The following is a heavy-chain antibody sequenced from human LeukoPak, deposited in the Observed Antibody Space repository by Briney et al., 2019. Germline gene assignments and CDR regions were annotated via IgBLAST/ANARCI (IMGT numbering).Heavy chain of an antibody. D-gene: IGHD5-24*01. J-gene: IGHJ4*02. CDR3: ARASMATVDDYFDY. CDR1: GGSISSYY. CDR2: IYYSGST. Sequence: PSETLSLTCTVSGGSISSYYWSWIRQPPGKGLEWIGYIYYSGSTNYNPSLKSRVTISVDTSKNQFSLKLSSVTAADTAVYYCARASMATVDDYFDYWGQGTLVTVSS. V-gene: IGHV4-59*01.